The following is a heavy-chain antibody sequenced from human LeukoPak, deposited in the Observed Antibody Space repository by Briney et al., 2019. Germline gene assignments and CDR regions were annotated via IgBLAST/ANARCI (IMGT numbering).Heavy chain of an antibody. V-gene: IGHV4-31*11. CDR3: AGAYLGATFDY. Sequence: SETLSLTCAVSGGSISSGGYYWSWIRQHPGKGLEWIGYIYYSGRTYYNPSLKSRVTISEDTSKNQFSLKLSSVTAADTAVYYCAGAYLGATFDYWGQGILVTVSS. J-gene: IGHJ4*02. CDR2: IYYSGRT. CDR1: GGSISSGGYY. D-gene: IGHD2-2*02.